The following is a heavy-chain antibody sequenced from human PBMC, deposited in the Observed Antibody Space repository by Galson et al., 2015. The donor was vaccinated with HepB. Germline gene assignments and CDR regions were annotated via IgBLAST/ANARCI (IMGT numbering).Heavy chain of an antibody. CDR1: GFTFSSYC. CDR3: ARDLWWVTGGYYYYYGMDV. D-gene: IGHD7-27*01. V-gene: IGHV3-7*03. CDR2: IKQDGSAK. J-gene: IGHJ6*02. Sequence: SLRLSCAASGFTFSSYCMSWVRQAPGKGLEWVAHIKQDGSAKYYADSVKGRFTISRDNAKNSLYLQMNSLRAEDTAVYYCARDLWWVTGGYYYYYGMDVWGQGTTVTVSS.